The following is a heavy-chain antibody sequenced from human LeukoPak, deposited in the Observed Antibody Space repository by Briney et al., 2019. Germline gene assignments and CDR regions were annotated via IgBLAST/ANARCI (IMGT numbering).Heavy chain of an antibody. CDR1: GGSISSYY. V-gene: IGHV4-59*01. J-gene: IGHJ4*02. CDR3: ASXDXXXXSIDY. CDR2: IYYSGST. Sequence: SETLSLTCTVSGGSISSYYWSWIRQPPGKGLEWIGYIYYSGSTNYNPSLNSRVTITIDTSKNQFSLKLMSVTAEDTAVYCCASXDXXXXSIDYXGQGTLVTVSS.